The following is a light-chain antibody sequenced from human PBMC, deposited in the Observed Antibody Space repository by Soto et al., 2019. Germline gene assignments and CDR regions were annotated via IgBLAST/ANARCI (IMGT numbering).Light chain of an antibody. V-gene: IGLV7-43*01. Sequence: QTVVTQEPSLTVSPGGTVTLTCASSTGAVTSGYYPNWFQQKPGQEPRALIYSTSNKHSWTPARFSGSLLGGKAALTLSGVQREVVGECYWPHYDGGAQEVFGGGTKLTVL. CDR1: TGAVTSGYY. CDR3: PHYDGGAQEV. CDR2: STS. J-gene: IGLJ2*01.